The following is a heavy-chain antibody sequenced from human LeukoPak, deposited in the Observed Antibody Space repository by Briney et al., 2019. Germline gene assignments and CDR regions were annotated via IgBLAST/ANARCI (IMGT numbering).Heavy chain of an antibody. CDR3: ARVYYDFWSGKETEYYFDY. J-gene: IGHJ4*02. CDR2: INPSGGST. CDR1: GYTFTSYY. Sequence: VASVKVSCKASGYTFTSYYMHWVRQAPGQGLEWMGIINPSGGSTSYAQKFQGRVTMTRDTSTSTVYMELSSLRSEDTAVYYCARVYYDFWSGKETEYYFDYWGRGTLVTVSS. D-gene: IGHD3-3*01. V-gene: IGHV1-46*01.